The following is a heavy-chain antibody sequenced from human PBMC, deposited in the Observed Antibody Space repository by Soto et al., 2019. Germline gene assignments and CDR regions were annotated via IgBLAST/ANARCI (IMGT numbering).Heavy chain of an antibody. D-gene: IGHD6-6*01. CDR1: GYTFTSYY. J-gene: IGHJ6*02. V-gene: IGHV1-46*01. CDR2: INPSGGST. Sequence: ASVKVSCKASGYTFTSYYMHWVRQAPGQGLEWMGIINPSGGSTSYAQKFQGRVTMTRDTSTSTVYMELSSLRSEDTAVYYCARDLWSLAATPQVGYYYYGMDVWGQGTTVTVSS. CDR3: ARDLWSLAATPQVGYYYYGMDV.